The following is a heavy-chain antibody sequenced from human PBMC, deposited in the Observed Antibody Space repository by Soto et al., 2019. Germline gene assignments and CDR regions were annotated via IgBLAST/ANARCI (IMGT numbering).Heavy chain of an antibody. CDR1: NGSISTTSYN. CDR3: DAVTAIRPILDY. Sequence: SETLSLTCTVSNGSISTTSYNWGWIRQSPGKGLEWIGTIYYTGSTSYNPSLKSRVTIAVDTSKNQFSLELKSVTAADTAVYYCDAVTAIRPILDYRGQGILVTVSS. D-gene: IGHD2-21*02. J-gene: IGHJ4*02. CDR2: IYYTGST. V-gene: IGHV4-39*01.